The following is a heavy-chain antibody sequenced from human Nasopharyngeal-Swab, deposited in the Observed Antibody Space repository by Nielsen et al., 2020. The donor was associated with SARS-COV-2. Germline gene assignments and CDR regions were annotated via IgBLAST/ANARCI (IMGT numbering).Heavy chain of an antibody. V-gene: IGHV3-33*01. D-gene: IGHD3-10*01. CDR3: ARDFPFGGDVVY. CDR2: IWYDGSNK. CDR1: GFTFSSYG. Sequence: GGSLRLSCAASGFTFSSYGMHWVRQAPGKGLEWVAVIWYDGSNKYYADSVKGRFAISRDNSKNTLYLQMNSLRAEDTAVYYCARDFPFGGDVVYWGQGTLVTVSS. J-gene: IGHJ4*02.